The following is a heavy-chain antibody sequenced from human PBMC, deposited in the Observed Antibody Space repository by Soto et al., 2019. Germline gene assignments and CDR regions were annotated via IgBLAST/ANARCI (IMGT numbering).Heavy chain of an antibody. D-gene: IGHD2-21*01. Sequence: GASVKVSCKASGGTFSSYTISWVRQAPGQGLEWMGRIIPILGIANYAQKFQGRVTIAADKSTSTAYMELSSLRSEDTAVYYCAREPSPSWAKWKGPIPSNNWFDPWGQGTLVTVSS. CDR2: IIPILGIA. J-gene: IGHJ5*02. V-gene: IGHV1-69*04. CDR3: AREPSPSWAKWKGPIPSNNWFDP. CDR1: GGTFSSYT.